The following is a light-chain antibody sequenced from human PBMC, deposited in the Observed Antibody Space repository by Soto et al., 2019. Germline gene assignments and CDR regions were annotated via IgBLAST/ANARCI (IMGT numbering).Light chain of an antibody. J-gene: IGKJ4*01. CDR1: QRVSSY. CDR3: QQRSNWLT. V-gene: IGKV3-11*01. Sequence: EIVLTQSQATLSLSPGERATLSCRASQRVSSYLAWYQQKPGQAPRLLIYDASNTATSIPARFSGSGSGTDFTLTIRSLAPEDFAVYYWQQRSNWLTFGGGTKVEIK. CDR2: DAS.